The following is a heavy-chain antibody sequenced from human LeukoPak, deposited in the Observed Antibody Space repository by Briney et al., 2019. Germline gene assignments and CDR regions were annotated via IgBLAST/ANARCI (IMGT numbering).Heavy chain of an antibody. CDR3: AKDLTAIPYHFDY. J-gene: IGHJ4*02. CDR2: ISGSANTI. CDR1: GFPFSDYY. Sequence: KPGGSLGLSCAASGFPFSDYYMSWIRQAPGKGLEWVSYISGSANTIYYADSVKGRFTISRDNSKNTLHLQMNSLRAEDTAVYYCAKDLTAIPYHFDYWGQGTLVTVSS. V-gene: IGHV3-11*04. D-gene: IGHD2-2*02.